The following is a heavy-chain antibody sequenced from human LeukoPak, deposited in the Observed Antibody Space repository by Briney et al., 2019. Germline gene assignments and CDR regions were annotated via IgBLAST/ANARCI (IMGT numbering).Heavy chain of an antibody. D-gene: IGHD3-22*01. CDR2: INPSGGST. Sequence: SVKVSCKASGYTFTSYYMHWVRQAPGQGLEWMGIINPSGGSTSYAQKFQGRVTMTRDTSTSTVYTELSSLRSEDTAVYYCARGTAYYYDSSGNNWFDPWGQGTLVTVSS. J-gene: IGHJ5*02. CDR3: ARGTAYYYDSSGNNWFDP. V-gene: IGHV1-46*01. CDR1: GYTFTSYY.